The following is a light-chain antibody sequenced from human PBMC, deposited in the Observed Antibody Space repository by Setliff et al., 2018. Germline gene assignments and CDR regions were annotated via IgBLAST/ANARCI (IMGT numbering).Light chain of an antibody. CDR3: QQLSTYPWT. Sequence: IQLTQSPSSLSSSVGDRVTITCRASQGISSYLAWYQQEPGKAPKLLIYAASTLQSGVQPRFSGSGSGTDFTLTITSLQPEDFATYYCQQLSTYPWTFGQGTRLEIK. CDR1: QGISSY. V-gene: IGKV1-9*01. J-gene: IGKJ5*01. CDR2: AAS.